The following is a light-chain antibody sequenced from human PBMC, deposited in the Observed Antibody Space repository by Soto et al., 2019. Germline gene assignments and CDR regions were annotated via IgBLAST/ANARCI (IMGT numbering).Light chain of an antibody. CDR3: QQSNSFPPT. CDR2: AAS. V-gene: IGKV1-12*01. J-gene: IGKJ3*01. Sequence: DIQMTQSPSSVSASVGDRVTLTCRASEGISSWLAWYQQTPGKAPKLLIYAASNLKSGVPSRFSGSGYGTDFTLTISSLQPEDFATYYCQQSNSFPPTFGPGTKVDIK. CDR1: EGISSW.